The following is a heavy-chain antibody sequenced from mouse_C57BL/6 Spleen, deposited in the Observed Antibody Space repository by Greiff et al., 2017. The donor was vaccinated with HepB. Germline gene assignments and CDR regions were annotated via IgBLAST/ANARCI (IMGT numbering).Heavy chain of an antibody. V-gene: IGHV1-59*01. D-gene: IGHD2-1*01. CDR3: ARSAVYYGNYNYAMDY. CDR2: IDPSDSYT. CDR1: GYTFTSYW. Sequence: QAQLQQPGAELVRPGTSVKLSCKASGYTFTSYWMHWVKQRPGQGLEWIGVIDPSDSYTNYNQKFKGKATLTVDTSSSTAYMQLSSLTSEDSAVYYCARSAVYYGNYNYAMDYWGQGTSVTVSS. J-gene: IGHJ4*01.